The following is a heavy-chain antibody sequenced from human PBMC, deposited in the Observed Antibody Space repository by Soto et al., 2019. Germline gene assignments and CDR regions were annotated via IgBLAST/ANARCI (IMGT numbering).Heavy chain of an antibody. Sequence: GGSLRLSCAASGFTFSSYAMSWVRQAPGEGLEWVSAISGSGGSTYYADSVKGRFTISRDNSKNTLYLQMNSLRAEDTAVYYCAKSQEEVAAFPRALNWYFDLWGRGTLVTVSS. V-gene: IGHV3-23*01. CDR1: GFTFSSYA. D-gene: IGHD6-19*01. J-gene: IGHJ2*01. CDR2: ISGSGGST. CDR3: AKSQEEVAAFPRALNWYFDL.